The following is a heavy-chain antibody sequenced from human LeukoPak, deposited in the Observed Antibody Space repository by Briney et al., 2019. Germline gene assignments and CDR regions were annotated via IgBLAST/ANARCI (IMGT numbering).Heavy chain of an antibody. V-gene: IGHV3-7*01. Sequence: GGSLRLSCAASGFTFSSYWMSWVRQAPGKGLEWAANIKQDGSEKYYVDSVKGRFTISRDNAKDSLFLQMNSLRAEDTAVYYCAKIVYLRAFDIWGQGTMVTVSS. D-gene: IGHD2-15*01. CDR1: GFTFSSYW. CDR3: AKIVYLRAFDI. J-gene: IGHJ3*02. CDR2: IKQDGSEK.